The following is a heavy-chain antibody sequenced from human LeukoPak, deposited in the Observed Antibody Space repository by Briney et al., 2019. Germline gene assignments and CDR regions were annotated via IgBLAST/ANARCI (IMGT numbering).Heavy chain of an antibody. D-gene: IGHD3-22*01. J-gene: IGHJ4*02. V-gene: IGHV3-33*06. CDR3: AKDLYYDSSGPFDY. CDR2: IWYDGSNK. Sequence: GGSLRLSCAASGFTFSSYGMHWVRQAPGKGLEWVGVIWYDGSNKYYADSVKGRFTISRDNSKNTLYLQMNSLRAEDTAVYYCAKDLYYDSSGPFDYWGPGTLVTVSS. CDR1: GFTFSSYG.